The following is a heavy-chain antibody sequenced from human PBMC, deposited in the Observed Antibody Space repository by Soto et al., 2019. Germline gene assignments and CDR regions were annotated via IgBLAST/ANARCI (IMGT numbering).Heavy chain of an antibody. V-gene: IGHV4-59*12. CDR1: GDSIRSYY. J-gene: IGHJ5*02. CDR3: ARDGFCTSTTCRVGNWFDP. D-gene: IGHD2-2*01. Sequence: SEPLSRTGTVSGDSIRSYYWSGIRQPPGKGLEWIGYIYYSGYTSYNPSLESRVTISVDTSKNQFSLKLHSVTAADTAMYYCARDGFCTSTTCRVGNWFDPWGQGPRVTGSA. CDR2: IYYSGYT.